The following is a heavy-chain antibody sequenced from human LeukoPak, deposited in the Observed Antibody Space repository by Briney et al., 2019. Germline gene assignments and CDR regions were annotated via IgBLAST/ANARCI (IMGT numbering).Heavy chain of an antibody. Sequence: QAGGSLRLSCTASGFTFSTYGMHWVRQAPGKGLEWVAFLRYDGSYKYYADSVKGRFTISRDNSKNTLYLQLNSLRDEDTAVYYCANLEYSSSSASLWSQGTLVTVSS. CDR3: ANLEYSSSSASL. J-gene: IGHJ4*02. V-gene: IGHV3-30*02. CDR1: GFTFSTYG. CDR2: LRYDGSYK. D-gene: IGHD6-6*01.